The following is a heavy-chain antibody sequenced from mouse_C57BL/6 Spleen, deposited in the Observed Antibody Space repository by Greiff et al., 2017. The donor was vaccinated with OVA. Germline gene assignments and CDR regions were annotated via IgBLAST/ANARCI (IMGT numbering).Heavy chain of an antibody. V-gene: IGHV1-54*01. CDR3: ARGERDSSGYDAMDY. Sequence: QVQLQQSGAELVRPGTSVKVSCKASGYAFTNYLIEWVKQRPGQGLEWIGVINPGSGGTNYHAKFKGKATLTAGKSSSTAYMQRSSLTSEDAAVDFCARGERDSSGYDAMDYWGQGTSVTVSS. CDR2: INPGSGGT. J-gene: IGHJ4*01. CDR1: GYAFTNYL. D-gene: IGHD3-2*02.